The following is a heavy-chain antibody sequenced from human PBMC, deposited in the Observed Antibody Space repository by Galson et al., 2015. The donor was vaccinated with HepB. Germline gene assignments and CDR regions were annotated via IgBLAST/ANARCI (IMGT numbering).Heavy chain of an antibody. CDR1: GGSISSSSYY. CDR3: ARLRYYDSPPTLLIGYYGMDV. V-gene: IGHV4-39*01. J-gene: IGHJ6*02. Sequence: SETLSLTCTVSGGSISSSSYYWGWIRQPPGKGLEWIGSIYYSGSTYYNPSLKSRVTISVDTSKNQFSLKLSSVTAADTAVYYCARLRYYDSPPTLLIGYYGMDVWGQGTTVTVSS. D-gene: IGHD3-22*01. CDR2: IYYSGST.